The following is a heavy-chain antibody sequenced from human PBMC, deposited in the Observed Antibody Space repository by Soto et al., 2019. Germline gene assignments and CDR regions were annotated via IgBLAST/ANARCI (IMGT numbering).Heavy chain of an antibody. J-gene: IGHJ3*02. CDR2: MSHSGGT. V-gene: IGHV4-34*01. D-gene: IGHD1-1*01. CDR1: GGFVSSGSYY. CDR3: ARVERGTATTVVDAFDI. Sequence: QVQLQQWGAGLLKPSETLSLTCAVYGGFVSSGSYYWSWIRQPPGKGLECIGEMSHSGGTHFNQSHKSRVTISVATSKNQFSLKMSSVTAADTALYYCARVERGTATTVVDAFDIWGPGTMVTVSS.